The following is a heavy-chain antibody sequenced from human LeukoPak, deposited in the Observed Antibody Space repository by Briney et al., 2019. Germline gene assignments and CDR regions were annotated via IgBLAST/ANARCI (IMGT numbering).Heavy chain of an antibody. CDR3: AKDHRGSGYYYDRSEYFQH. J-gene: IGHJ1*01. Sequence: GGSLRLSCAASGFTFSSYAMSWVGQPPRKELEWVSGISGSGGSRYYAGCVTGRFPISRDNSKNTLYMQMNSLRAEDTAVYYCAKDHRGSGYYYDRSEYFQHWGQGTLVTVSS. CDR2: ISGSGGSR. D-gene: IGHD3-22*01. V-gene: IGHV3-23*01. CDR1: GFTFSSYA.